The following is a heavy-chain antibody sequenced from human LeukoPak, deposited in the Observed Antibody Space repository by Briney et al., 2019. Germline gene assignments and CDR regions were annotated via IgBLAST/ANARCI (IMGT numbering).Heavy chain of an antibody. CDR2: INHSGST. J-gene: IGHJ6*02. D-gene: IGHD3-10*01. Sequence: SETLSLTCAVYGGSFSGYYWSWIRQPPGKGLEWIGEINHSGSTNYNPSLKGRVTISVDTSKNQFSLKLSSVTAADTAVYYCARVPLWFGEFIYYYYGMDVWGQGTTVTVSS. CDR3: ARVPLWFGEFIYYYYGMDV. V-gene: IGHV4-34*01. CDR1: GGSFSGYY.